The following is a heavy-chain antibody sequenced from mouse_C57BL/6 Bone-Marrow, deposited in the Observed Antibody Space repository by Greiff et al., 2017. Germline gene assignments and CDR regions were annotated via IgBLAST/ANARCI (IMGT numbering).Heavy chain of an antibody. V-gene: IGHV1-62-2*01. J-gene: IGHJ1*03. CDR3: ARHAGRYYSGSTFYWYFDV. Sequence: QVQLQQSGAELVKPGASVKLSCKASGYTFTEYTIHWVKQRSGQGLEWIGWFYPGSGSIKYNEKFKDKATLTADKSSSTVYMELSRLTSEDSAVYFCARHAGRYYSGSTFYWYFDVWGTGTTVTVSA. CDR1: GYTFTEYT. CDR2: FYPGSGSI. D-gene: IGHD1-1*01.